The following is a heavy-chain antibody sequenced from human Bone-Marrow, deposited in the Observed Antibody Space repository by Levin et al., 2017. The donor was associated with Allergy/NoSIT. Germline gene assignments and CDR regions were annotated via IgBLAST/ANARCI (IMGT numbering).Heavy chain of an antibody. Sequence: GGSLRLSCAASGFTFSSYSMNWVRQAPGKGLEWVSSISSSSSYIYYADSVKGRFTISRDNAKNSLYLQMNSLRAEDTAVYYCAREGRAFGFWSGYYNSMRYFDYWGQGTLVTVSS. J-gene: IGHJ4*02. V-gene: IGHV3-21*01. CDR2: ISSSSSYI. D-gene: IGHD3-3*01. CDR3: AREGRAFGFWSGYYNSMRYFDY. CDR1: GFTFSSYS.